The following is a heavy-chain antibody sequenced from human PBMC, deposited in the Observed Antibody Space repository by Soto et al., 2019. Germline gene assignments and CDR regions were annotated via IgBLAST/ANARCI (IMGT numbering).Heavy chain of an antibody. Sequence: EVQLVESGGGLVQPGRSLRLSCAASGFTFDDYAMHWVRQAPGKGLEWVSGISWNSGSIGYADSVKGRFTISRDNAKNCXSLQMNSLRAEDTALYYCAKDMWDTAMADVGSFDYWGQGTLVTVSS. J-gene: IGHJ4*02. CDR1: GFTFDDYA. V-gene: IGHV3-9*01. D-gene: IGHD5-18*01. CDR2: ISWNSGSI. CDR3: AKDMWDTAMADVGSFDY.